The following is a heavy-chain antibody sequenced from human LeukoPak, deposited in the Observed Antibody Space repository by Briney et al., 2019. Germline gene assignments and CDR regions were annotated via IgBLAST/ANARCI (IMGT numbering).Heavy chain of an antibody. Sequence: AASVKVSCKASGYTFTSYDINWVRQATGQGLEWMGWMNPNSGNTGYAQKFQGRVTMTRNTSISTAYMELSSLRSEDTAVYYCASEGRSLIIAAAGTGWFDPWGQGTLVTVSS. V-gene: IGHV1-8*01. CDR1: GYTFTSYD. J-gene: IGHJ5*02. D-gene: IGHD6-13*01. CDR2: MNPNSGNT. CDR3: ASEGRSLIIAAAGTGWFDP.